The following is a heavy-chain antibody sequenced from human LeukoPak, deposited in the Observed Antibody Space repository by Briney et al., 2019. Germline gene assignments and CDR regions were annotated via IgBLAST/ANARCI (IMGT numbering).Heavy chain of an antibody. D-gene: IGHD3-9*01. CDR3: ARGRKYYEILTVPMDV. CDR2: INPNSGGT. CDR1: GYTFTGYY. J-gene: IGHJ6*02. V-gene: IGHV1-2*04. Sequence: ASVKVSCKASGYTFTGYYMHWVRQAPGQGLEWMGWINPNSGGTDYAQKFQGWVTMTRDTSISTAYMELSRLRSDDTAVYYCARGRKYYEILTVPMDVWGQGTTVTVSS.